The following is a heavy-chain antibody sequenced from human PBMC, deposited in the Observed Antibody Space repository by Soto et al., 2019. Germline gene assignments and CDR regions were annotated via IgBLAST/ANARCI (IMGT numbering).Heavy chain of an antibody. CDR2: IYHSGST. CDR1: GGSIISGGYS. J-gene: IGHJ6*02. D-gene: IGHD3-9*01. V-gene: IGHV4-30-2*01. Sequence: SETLSLTCAVSGGSIISGGYSWSWIRQPPGKGLEWIGYIYHSGSTYYNPSLKSRVTISVDRSKNQFSLKLSSVTAADTAVYCCARDQVYYDILTGYGGLDVWAQGTTVIVSS. CDR3: ARDQVYYDILTGYGGLDV.